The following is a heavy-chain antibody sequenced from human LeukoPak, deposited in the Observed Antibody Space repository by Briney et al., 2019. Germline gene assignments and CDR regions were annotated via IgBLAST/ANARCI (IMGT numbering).Heavy chain of an antibody. CDR1: GFTFSNAW. J-gene: IGHJ4*02. D-gene: IGHD3-9*01. V-gene: IGHV3-15*01. Sequence: GGSLRLSCAASGFTFSNAWMSWVRQAPGKGLEWVGRIKSKTDGGTTDYAAPVKGRFTTSRDDSKNTLYLQMNSLKTEDTAVYYCTTSVLRYFDWLFDYWGQGTLVTVSS. CDR2: IKSKTDGGTT. CDR3: TTSVLRYFDWLFDY.